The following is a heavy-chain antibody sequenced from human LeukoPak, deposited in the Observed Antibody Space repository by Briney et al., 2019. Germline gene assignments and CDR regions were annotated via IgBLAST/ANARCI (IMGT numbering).Heavy chain of an antibody. D-gene: IGHD4-17*01. CDR3: ARTREYGYFDY. J-gene: IGHJ4*02. V-gene: IGHV4-30-4*08. CDR1: GGSISSSSYY. CDR2: IYYSGST. Sequence: SETLSLTCTVSGGSISSSSYYWGWIRQPPGKGLEWIGYIYYSGSTYYNPSLKSRVTISVDTSKNQFSLKLSSVTAADTAVYYCARTREYGYFDYWGQGTLVTVSS.